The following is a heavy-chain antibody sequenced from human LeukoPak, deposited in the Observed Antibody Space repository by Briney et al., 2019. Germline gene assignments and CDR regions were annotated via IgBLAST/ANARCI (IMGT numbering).Heavy chain of an antibody. CDR2: ISGSGGST. D-gene: IGHD6-13*01. CDR1: GFTFSSYA. J-gene: IGHJ4*02. Sequence: GSPRLSCAASGFTFSSYAMSWVRQAPGKGLEWVSAISGSGGSTYYADSVKGRFTISRDNSKSTLYLQMNSLRAEDTAVYYCAKAGRWAAAAGNYFDYWGQGTLVTVSS. CDR3: AKAGRWAAAAGNYFDY. V-gene: IGHV3-23*01.